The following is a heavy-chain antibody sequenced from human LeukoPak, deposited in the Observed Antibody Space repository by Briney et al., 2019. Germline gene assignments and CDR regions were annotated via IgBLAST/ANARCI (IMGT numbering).Heavy chain of an antibody. J-gene: IGHJ6*02. CDR1: GYTFTSYD. CDR3: ARGARGVKANYYYYGMDV. CDR2: MNPNSGNT. D-gene: IGHD2-8*01. Sequence: GASVTVSCKASGYTFTSYDINWVRQATGQGLEWMGWMNPNSGNTGYAQKFQGRVTMTRNTSISTAYMELSSLRSEDTAVYYCARGARGVKANYYYYGMDVWGQGTTVTVSS. V-gene: IGHV1-8*01.